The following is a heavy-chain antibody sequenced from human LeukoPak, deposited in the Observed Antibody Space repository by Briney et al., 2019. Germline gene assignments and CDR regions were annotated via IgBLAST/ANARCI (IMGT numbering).Heavy chain of an antibody. CDR2: INPNSGGT. V-gene: IGHV1-2*02. J-gene: IGHJ3*02. CDR1: GYTFTGYY. D-gene: IGHD2-21*01. CDR3: ARVGDLHDAFDI. Sequence: GASVKDSCKASGYTFTGYYMHWVRQAPGQGLEWMGWINPNSGGTNYAQKFQGRVTMTRDTSISTAYMELSRLRSVDTALYYCARVGDLHDAFDIWGQGTMVTVSS.